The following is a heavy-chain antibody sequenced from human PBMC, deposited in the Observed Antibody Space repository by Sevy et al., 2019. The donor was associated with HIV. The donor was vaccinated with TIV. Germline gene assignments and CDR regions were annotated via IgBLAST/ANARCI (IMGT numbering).Heavy chain of an antibody. CDR2: IIPIFGTA. CDR3: ARDRGSGSYWGGFDY. V-gene: IGHV1-69*06. CDR1: GGTFSSYA. Sequence: ASVKVSCKASGGTFSSYAISWVRQAPGQGLEWMGGIIPIFGTANYAQKIQGRVTITADKSTSTAYMELSSLRSEDTAVYYCARDRGSGSYWGGFDYWGQGTLVTVSS. D-gene: IGHD1-26*01. J-gene: IGHJ4*02.